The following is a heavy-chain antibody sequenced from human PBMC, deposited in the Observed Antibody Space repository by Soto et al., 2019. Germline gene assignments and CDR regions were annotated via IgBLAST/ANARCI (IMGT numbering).Heavy chain of an antibody. CDR2: IRSKANSYAT. Sequence: GSLRLSCAASGFTFSGSAMHWVRQASGKGLEWVGRIRSKANSYATAYAASVKGRFTISRDDSKNTAYLQMNSLKTEDTAVYYCTRHRLWFGIDDAFDIWGQGTMVTVS. CDR3: TRHRLWFGIDDAFDI. J-gene: IGHJ3*02. CDR1: GFTFSGSA. D-gene: IGHD3-10*01. V-gene: IGHV3-73*01.